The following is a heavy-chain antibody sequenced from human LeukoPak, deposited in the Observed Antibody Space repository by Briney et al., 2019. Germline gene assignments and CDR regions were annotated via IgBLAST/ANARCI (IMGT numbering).Heavy chain of an antibody. V-gene: IGHV1-69*13. CDR3: ASPGSSWTEVGDAFDI. CDR1: GYTFTSYG. J-gene: IGHJ3*02. CDR2: IIPIFGTA. D-gene: IGHD6-13*01. Sequence: GASVKVSCKASGYTFTSYGISWVRQAPGQGLEWMGGIIPIFGTANYAQKFQGRVTITADESTSTAYMELSSLRSEDTAVYYCASPGSSWTEVGDAFDIWGQGTMVTVSS.